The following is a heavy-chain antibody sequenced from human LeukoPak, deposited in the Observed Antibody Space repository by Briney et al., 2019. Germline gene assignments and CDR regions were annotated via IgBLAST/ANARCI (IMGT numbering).Heavy chain of an antibody. J-gene: IGHJ4*02. CDR3: ARGGGPGDYVWGSYHKTYYFDY. CDR1: GGSFSGYY. Sequence: SETLSLTCAVYGGSFSGYYWSWIRQPPGKGLEWIGEINHSGSTNYNPSLKSRVTISVDTSKNRFSLKLSSVTAADTAVYYCARGGGPGDYVWGSYHKTYYFDYWGQGTLVTVSS. V-gene: IGHV4-34*01. CDR2: INHSGST. D-gene: IGHD3-16*02.